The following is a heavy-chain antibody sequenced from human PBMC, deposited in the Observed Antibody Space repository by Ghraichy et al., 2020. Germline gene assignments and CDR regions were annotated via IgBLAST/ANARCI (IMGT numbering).Heavy chain of an antibody. V-gene: IGHV4-34*01. CDR1: GGSFSGYY. CDR2: INHSGST. D-gene: IGHD2-2*01. Sequence: SETLSLTCAVYGGSFSGYYWSWIRQPPGKGLEWIGEINHSGSTNYNPSLKSRVTISVDTSKNQFSLKLSSVTAADTAVYYCARGLRYCSSTSCAFYYYGMDVWGQGTTVTVSS. CDR3: ARGLRYCSSTSCAFYYYGMDV. J-gene: IGHJ6*02.